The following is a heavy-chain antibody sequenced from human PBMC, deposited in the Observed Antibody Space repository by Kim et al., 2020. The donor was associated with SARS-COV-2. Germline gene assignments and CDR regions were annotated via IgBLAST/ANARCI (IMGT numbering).Heavy chain of an antibody. V-gene: IGHV1-46*01. Sequence: AQKFQGRDTMTRDTSTSTVYMELSSLRSEDTAVYYCARVGIAAAGPPFDYWGQGTLVTVSS. D-gene: IGHD6-13*01. CDR3: ARVGIAAAGPPFDY. J-gene: IGHJ4*02.